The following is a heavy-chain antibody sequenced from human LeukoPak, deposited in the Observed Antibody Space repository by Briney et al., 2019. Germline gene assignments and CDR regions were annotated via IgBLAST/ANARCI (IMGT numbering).Heavy chain of an antibody. CDR3: ARYRIAVTDPFDY. Sequence: GGALRLSCAASGFTFSTYSMSWVRQAPGKGLQWVSSISSTSSYRYYADSVNGRFTISRDNAKNSLYLQMNSLRAEDTAVYYCARYRIAVTDPFDYWGQGTLVTVSS. J-gene: IGHJ4*02. V-gene: IGHV3-21*01. CDR2: ISSTSSYR. D-gene: IGHD6-19*01. CDR1: GFTFSTYS.